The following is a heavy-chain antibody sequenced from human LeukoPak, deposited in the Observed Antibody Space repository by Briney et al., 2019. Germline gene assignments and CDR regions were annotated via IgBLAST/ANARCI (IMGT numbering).Heavy chain of an antibody. CDR2: IYHSGST. V-gene: IGHV4-38-2*01. CDR3: ARGRTDDYFDY. Sequence: SETLSLTCAVSGYSISSGYYWGWIRQPPGKGLEWIGYIYHSGSTYYNPSLKSRVTISVDRSKNQFSLKLSSVTAADTAVYYCARGRTDDYFDYWGQGTLVTVSS. CDR1: GYSISSGYY. J-gene: IGHJ4*02.